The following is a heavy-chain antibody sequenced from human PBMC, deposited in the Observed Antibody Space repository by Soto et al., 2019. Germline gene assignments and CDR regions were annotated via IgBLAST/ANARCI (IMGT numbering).Heavy chain of an antibody. V-gene: IGHV1-8*01. J-gene: IGHJ5*02. CDR3: ARDLSGFDP. Sequence: QVQLVQSGAEVKKPGASVKVSCKASGYTFTSYDINWVRQATGQGLERMGWMNPNSGNTDNAQKFQGRVTMTRNTSIGTAYMELRSLRPEDTAVDYGARDLSGFDPWGQGPLVTVPS. CDR1: GYTFTSYD. D-gene: IGHD1-26*01. CDR2: MNPNSGNT.